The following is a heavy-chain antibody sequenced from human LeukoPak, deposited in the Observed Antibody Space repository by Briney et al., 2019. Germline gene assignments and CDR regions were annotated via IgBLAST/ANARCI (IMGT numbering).Heavy chain of an antibody. D-gene: IGHD3-9*01. Sequence: SETLSLTCTVSGGSISSYYWSWIRQPPGKGPEWIGYIYYSGSTNYNPSLKSRVTISVDKSKNQFSLKLSSVTAADTAVYYCARAPTDTIFEPYYYYGMDVWGQGTTVTVSS. J-gene: IGHJ6*02. CDR1: GGSISSYY. V-gene: IGHV4-59*12. CDR2: IYYSGST. CDR3: ARAPTDTIFEPYYYYGMDV.